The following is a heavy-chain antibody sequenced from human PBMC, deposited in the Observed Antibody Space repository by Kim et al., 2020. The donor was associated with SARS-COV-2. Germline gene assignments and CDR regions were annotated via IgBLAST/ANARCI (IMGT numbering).Heavy chain of an antibody. CDR3: ATDHLGEGGYPNWYFDL. Sequence: FQGRVTMTEDTSTDTAYMELSSLRSEDTAVYYCATDHLGEGGYPNWYFDLWGRGTLVTVSS. D-gene: IGHD3-22*01. V-gene: IGHV1-24*01. J-gene: IGHJ2*01.